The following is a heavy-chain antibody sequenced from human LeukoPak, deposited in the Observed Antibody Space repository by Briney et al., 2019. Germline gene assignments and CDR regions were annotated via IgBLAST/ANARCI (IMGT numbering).Heavy chain of an antibody. D-gene: IGHD4-17*01. Sequence: GGSLRLSCAASGFTFSSYGMHWVRQAPGKGLEWVAVISYDGSNKYYADSVKGRFTISRDNSKNTLYLQMNSLRAEDTAVYYCAKAHYGDYGLFGYWGQGTLVTVSS. J-gene: IGHJ4*02. V-gene: IGHV3-30*18. CDR3: AKAHYGDYGLFGY. CDR1: GFTFSSYG. CDR2: ISYDGSNK.